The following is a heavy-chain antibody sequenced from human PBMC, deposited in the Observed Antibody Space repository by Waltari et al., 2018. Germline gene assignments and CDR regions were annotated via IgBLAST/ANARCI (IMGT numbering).Heavy chain of an antibody. J-gene: IGHJ5*02. CDR3: AHTEQFAPAVWFGP. CDR1: GFPLSTNGVG. Sequence: QIPFKESGPTLVKPTQTLTLTCTCPGFPLSTNGVGVGWLRQPPGKALEWLANIYWNDDKRYSPPLKSRLTITKDTSKNQVVLTMTNVDPVDTATYFCAHTEQFAPAVWFGPWGQGTLVAVSS. CDR2: IYWNDDK. D-gene: IGHD6-19*01. V-gene: IGHV2-5*01.